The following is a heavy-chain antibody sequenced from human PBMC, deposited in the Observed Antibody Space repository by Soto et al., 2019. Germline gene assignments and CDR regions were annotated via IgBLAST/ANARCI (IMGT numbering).Heavy chain of an antibody. D-gene: IGHD6-19*01. V-gene: IGHV4-34*01. CDR1: GGSFSGYY. Sequence: SETLSLTCAVSGGSFSGYYWSWIRQPPGKGLEWIGEINHSGSTHYNPSLKSRVTISVEMSKNQFSLKLSSVTAADTAVYYCASGRSGWSRGDWYYFDYWGQGSPVTVSS. CDR2: INHSGST. CDR3: ASGRSGWSRGDWYYFDY. J-gene: IGHJ4*02.